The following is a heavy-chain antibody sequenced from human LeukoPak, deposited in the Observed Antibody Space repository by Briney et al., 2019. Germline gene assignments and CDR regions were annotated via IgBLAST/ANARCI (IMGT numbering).Heavy chain of an antibody. V-gene: IGHV3-11*03. J-gene: IGHJ4*02. CDR1: GFTFSDYY. Sequence: GGSLRLSCAASGFTFSDYYMSWIRQAPGKGLEWILYISSIGHYTNYADSVKGRFTISRDNAKNSVYLQMNSLRAEDTAVYYCASPAAGTSSDYWGQGTLVTVSS. CDR3: ASPAAGTSSDY. D-gene: IGHD6-13*01. CDR2: ISSIGHYT.